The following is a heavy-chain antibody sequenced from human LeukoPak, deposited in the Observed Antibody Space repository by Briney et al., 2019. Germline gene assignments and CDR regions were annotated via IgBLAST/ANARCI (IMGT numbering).Heavy chain of an antibody. J-gene: IGHJ6*04. CDR2: IIPIFGTA. D-gene: IGHD2-2*01. Sequence: GASVKVSCKASGGTFSSYAISWVRQAPGQGLEWMGGIIPIFGTANYAQKFQGRVTITADESTSTAYMELSSLRSEDTAVYYCARGELGCCSSTSCRTPQGKYYYGMDVWGKGTTVTVSS. CDR1: GGTFSSYA. V-gene: IGHV1-69*13. CDR3: ARGELGCCSSTSCRTPQGKYYYGMDV.